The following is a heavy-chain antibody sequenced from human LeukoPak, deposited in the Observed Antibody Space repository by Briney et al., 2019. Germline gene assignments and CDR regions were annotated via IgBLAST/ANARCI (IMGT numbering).Heavy chain of an antibody. V-gene: IGHV4-38-2*01. CDR3: ARVGVQRTFDY. CDR1: GYSISSGYY. CDR2: IYHSGST. D-gene: IGHD5-18*01. Sequence: SETLSLTCAVSGYSISSGYYWGWIRQPPGKGLEWIGSIYHSGSTYYNPSLKSRVTISVDTSKNQFSLKLSSVTAADTAVYYCARVGVQRTFDYWGQGTLVPSPQ. J-gene: IGHJ4*02.